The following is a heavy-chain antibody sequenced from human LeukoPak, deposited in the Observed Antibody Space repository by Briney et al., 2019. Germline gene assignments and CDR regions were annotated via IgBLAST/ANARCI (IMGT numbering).Heavy chain of an antibody. V-gene: IGHV4-39*02. Sequence: SETLSLTCTVSGGSISSSSYYWGWIRQPSGKGLEWIGSIYYSGSTYYNPSLKSRVTISVDTSKNQFSLKLSSVTAADTAVYYCARDKSRTYGSADAFDIWGQGTMVTVSS. J-gene: IGHJ3*02. CDR2: IYYSGST. CDR3: ARDKSRTYGSADAFDI. CDR1: GGSISSSSYY. D-gene: IGHD3-10*01.